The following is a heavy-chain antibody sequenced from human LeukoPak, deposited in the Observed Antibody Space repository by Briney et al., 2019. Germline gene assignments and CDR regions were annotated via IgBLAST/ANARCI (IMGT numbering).Heavy chain of an antibody. V-gene: IGHV1-2*02. Sequence: ASVKVSCKASGYTFTGYDIHWVRQAPGQGLQWMGWINPSTGATNYAQEFQGRVTMTRDTSIGTAHMELSRLRSDDTAVYYCARDYYGSGSYSSDYWGQGTLVTVSS. D-gene: IGHD3-10*01. CDR3: ARDYYGSGSYSSDY. CDR1: GYTFTGYD. J-gene: IGHJ4*02. CDR2: INPSTGAT.